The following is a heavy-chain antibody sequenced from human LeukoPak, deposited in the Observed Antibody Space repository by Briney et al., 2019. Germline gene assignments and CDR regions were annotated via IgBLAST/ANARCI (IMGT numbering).Heavy chain of an antibody. CDR3: AAAQRPGIAAAGSPPLDY. J-gene: IGHJ4*02. CDR1: GFTFTSSA. D-gene: IGHD6-13*01. CDR2: IVVDSGNT. Sequence: SVKVSCKASGFTFTSSAVQWVRQARGQRLEWIGWIVVDSGNTNYAQKFQERVTITRDMSTSTAYMELSSLRSEDTAVYYCAAAQRPGIAAAGSPPLDYWGQGTLVTVSS. V-gene: IGHV1-58*01.